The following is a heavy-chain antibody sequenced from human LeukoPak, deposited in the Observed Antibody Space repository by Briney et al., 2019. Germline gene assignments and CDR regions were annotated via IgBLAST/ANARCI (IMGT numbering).Heavy chain of an antibody. J-gene: IGHJ5*02. Sequence: SETLSLTCTVSGGSVNSGSYYWGWIRQPPGKGLEWIGSIYYSGSTYYNPSLKSRVTISVDTSKNQFSLKLSSVTAADTAVYYCARIYSIAVAGTWGQGTLVTVSS. D-gene: IGHD6-19*01. CDR1: GGSVNSGSYY. CDR2: IYYSGST. CDR3: ARIYSIAVAGT. V-gene: IGHV4-39*01.